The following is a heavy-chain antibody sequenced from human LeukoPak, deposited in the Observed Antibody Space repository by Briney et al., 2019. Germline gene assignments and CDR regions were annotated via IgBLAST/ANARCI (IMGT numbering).Heavy chain of an antibody. Sequence: PGGSLRLSCAASGFTFSSYAMTWVRHAPGEGLEWVSAISDSGGTTYYADSVKGRFTISRDNSKNTLYLQMNSLRAGDTAIYYCAKLTRGYCSSTACPNWLDPWGQGTLVTVSS. CDR3: AKLTRGYCSSTACPNWLDP. D-gene: IGHD2-2*01. CDR1: GFTFSSYA. J-gene: IGHJ5*02. V-gene: IGHV3-23*01. CDR2: ISDSGGTT.